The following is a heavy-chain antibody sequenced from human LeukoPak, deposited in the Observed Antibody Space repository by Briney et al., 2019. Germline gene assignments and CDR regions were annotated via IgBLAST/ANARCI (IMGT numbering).Heavy chain of an antibody. CDR2: ISGSGGST. D-gene: IGHD4-17*01. J-gene: IGHJ5*02. Sequence: GGSLRLSCAASGFTVSSNYMSWVRQAPGKGLEWVSAISGSGGSTYYADSVKGRFTISRDNSKNTLYLQMNSLRAEDTAVYYCAKDPGRYGDGDPWFDPWGQGTLVTVSS. CDR1: GFTVSSNY. V-gene: IGHV3-23*01. CDR3: AKDPGRYGDGDPWFDP.